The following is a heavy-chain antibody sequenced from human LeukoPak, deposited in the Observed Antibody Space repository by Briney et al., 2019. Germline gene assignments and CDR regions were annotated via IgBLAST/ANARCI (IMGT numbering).Heavy chain of an antibody. CDR3: ARSKLPGWLLGDYFDY. V-gene: IGHV1-58*01. CDR1: GFTFTSSA. CDR2: IVVGSGNT. D-gene: IGHD5-24*01. Sequence: AASVKVSCKASGFTFTSSAVQWVRQARGQRLEWIGWIVVGSGNTNYAQKFQERVTITRDTSTSTAYMELSSLRSEDTAVYYCARSKLPGWLLGDYFDYWGQGTLVTVSS. J-gene: IGHJ4*02.